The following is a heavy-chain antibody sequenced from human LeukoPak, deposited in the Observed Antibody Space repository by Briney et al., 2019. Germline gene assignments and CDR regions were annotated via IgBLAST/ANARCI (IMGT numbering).Heavy chain of an antibody. V-gene: IGHV3-23*01. CDR3: AKDRGEWELLYFDY. Sequence: GGSLRLSCAASGFTFSSYAMSWVRQAPGKGLEWVSAISGSGGSTDYAGSVKGRFTISRDNSKNTLYLQMNSLRAEDTAVYYCAKDRGEWELLYFDYWGQGTLVTVSS. CDR2: ISGSGGST. CDR1: GFTFSSYA. J-gene: IGHJ4*02. D-gene: IGHD1-26*01.